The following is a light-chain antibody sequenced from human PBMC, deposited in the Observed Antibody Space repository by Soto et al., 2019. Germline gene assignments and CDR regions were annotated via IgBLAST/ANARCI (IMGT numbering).Light chain of an antibody. J-gene: IGKJ4*01. CDR3: QHYTNWPLT. CDR1: YDLSSR. CDR2: DAS. Sequence: EIVMTQSPVTLSVSPGERATLSCRARYDLSSRLAWYQQKPGQAPRLLIYDASTRATGVPARFSGSGSGTDFTLTISGLQSEEFAVSVCQHYTNWPLTFGGGTKVEIK. V-gene: IGKV3-15*01.